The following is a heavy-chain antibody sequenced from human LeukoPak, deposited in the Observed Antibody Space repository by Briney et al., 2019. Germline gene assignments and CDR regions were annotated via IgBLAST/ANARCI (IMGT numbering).Heavy chain of an antibody. V-gene: IGHV3-49*03. D-gene: IGHD2-15*01. CDR3: SPEGGSLLMEAFDI. CDR1: GFTFGDYA. Sequence: GGSLRLSCTASGFTFGDYAMSWFRQAPGKGLEWVGFIRSKAYGGTTEYAASVKGRFTISRDDSKSIAYLQMNSLKTEDTAVYYCSPEGGSLLMEAFDIWGQGTMVTVSS. CDR2: IRSKAYGGTT. J-gene: IGHJ3*02.